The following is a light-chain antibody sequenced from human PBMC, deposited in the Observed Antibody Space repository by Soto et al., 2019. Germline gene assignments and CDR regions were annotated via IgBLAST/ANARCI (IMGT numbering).Light chain of an antibody. CDR1: QSISSW. V-gene: IGKV1-5*01. CDR3: QHYNIYIHT. Sequence: IKVNQSPSTLSASIKDIVTITFLASQSISSWLAWYQQKPGKAPRVLIYDASSLKSGVPSRFSGSGSGTEFTLTISSLQPDDFATYYCQHYNIYIHTFGGGSMVAIK. J-gene: IGKJ4*01. CDR2: DAS.